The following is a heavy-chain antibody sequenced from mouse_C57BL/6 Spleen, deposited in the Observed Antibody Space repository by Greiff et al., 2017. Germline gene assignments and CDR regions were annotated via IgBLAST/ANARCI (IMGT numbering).Heavy chain of an antibody. D-gene: IGHD2-1*01. V-gene: IGHV6-3*01. Sequence: EVQLVESGGGLVQPGGSLKLSCVASGFTFSNYWMNWVRQSPEKGLEWVAQIRLKSDNDATHYAVSVKGRFTISRADSNRSVYLQMNNLRAADTGIYYCDRNYAYALDGWGQGASVTVSS. CDR2: IRLKSDNDAT. J-gene: IGHJ4*01. CDR1: GFTFSNYW. CDR3: DRNYAYALDG.